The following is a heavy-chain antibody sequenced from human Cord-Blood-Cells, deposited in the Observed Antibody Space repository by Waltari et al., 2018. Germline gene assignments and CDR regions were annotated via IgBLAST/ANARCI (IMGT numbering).Heavy chain of an antibody. V-gene: IGHV3-48*02. CDR1: GFTFSSYS. J-gene: IGHJ4*02. D-gene: IGHD2-21*01. Sequence: EVQLVESGGGLVQPGGSLRLSCAASGFTFSSYSMNWVRQAPAKGLEWVSYISSSSSTIYYADSGKSRFTISRDNAKNSLYLQMNSLRDEDTAVYDCARVAYCGGDCYSTPYQYYFDYWGQGTLVTVSS. CDR2: ISSSSSTI. CDR3: ARVAYCGGDCYSTPYQYYFDY.